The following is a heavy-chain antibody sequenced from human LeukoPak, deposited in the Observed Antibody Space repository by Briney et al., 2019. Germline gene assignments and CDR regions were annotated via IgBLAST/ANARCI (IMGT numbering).Heavy chain of an antibody. V-gene: IGHV4-59*12. CDR2: IYYSGST. CDR3: ARGGLRIAAEIDY. Sequence: SETLSLTCTVSGGSISTYYWSWIRQPPGKGLEWIGYIYYSGSTNYNPSLKSRVTISVDTSKTQFSLKLSSVTAADTAVYYCARGGLRIAAEIDYWGQGTLVTVSS. CDR1: GGSISTYY. D-gene: IGHD6-13*01. J-gene: IGHJ4*02.